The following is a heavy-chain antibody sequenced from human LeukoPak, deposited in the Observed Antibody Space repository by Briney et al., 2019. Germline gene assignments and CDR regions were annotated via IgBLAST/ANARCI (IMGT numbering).Heavy chain of an antibody. J-gene: IGHJ4*02. CDR3: ASSRRFGELSSPYDY. V-gene: IGHV1-69*13. CDR1: GGTFSSYA. D-gene: IGHD3-10*01. Sequence: SVKVSCKDSGGTFSSYAISWVRQAPGQGLEWMGGIIPIFGTANYAQKFQGRVTITADESTSTAYMELSSLRSEDTAVYYCASSRRFGELSSPYDYWGQGTLVTVSS. CDR2: IIPIFGTA.